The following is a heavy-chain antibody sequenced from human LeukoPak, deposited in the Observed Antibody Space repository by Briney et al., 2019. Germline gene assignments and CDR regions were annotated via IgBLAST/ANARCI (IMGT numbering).Heavy chain of an antibody. J-gene: IGHJ4*02. Sequence: GESLKISCKGSGYSFTSYWIAWVRQMPGKGLEWMGIMYPGDSDTRYSPSFQGQVTTSVDKSISTAYLQWSSLKASDTAMYYCGRHLYGGNSAIDYWGQGTLVTVSS. CDR1: GYSFTSYW. V-gene: IGHV5-51*01. D-gene: IGHD4-23*01. CDR2: MYPGDSDT. CDR3: GRHLYGGNSAIDY.